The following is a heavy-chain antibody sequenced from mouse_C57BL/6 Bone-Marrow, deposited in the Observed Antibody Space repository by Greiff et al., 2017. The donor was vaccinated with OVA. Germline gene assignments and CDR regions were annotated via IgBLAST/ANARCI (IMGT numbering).Heavy chain of an antibody. J-gene: IGHJ2*01. CDR1: GYTFTSYW. CDR3: AREGNWDGYFDY. D-gene: IGHD4-1*01. CDR2: IDPSDSYT. Sequence: QVHVKQPGAELVMPGASVKLSCKASGYTFTSYWMHWVKQRPGQGLEWIGEIDPSDSYTNYNQKFKGKSTLTVDKSSSTAYMQLSSLTSEDSAVYYCAREGNWDGYFDYWGQGTTLTVSS. V-gene: IGHV1-69*01.